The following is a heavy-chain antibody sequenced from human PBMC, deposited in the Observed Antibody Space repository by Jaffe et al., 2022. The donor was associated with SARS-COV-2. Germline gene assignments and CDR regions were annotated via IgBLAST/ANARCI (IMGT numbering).Heavy chain of an antibody. CDR3: ARAPNNYHYDFWSGDSYYGMDV. D-gene: IGHD3-3*01. V-gene: IGHV5-51*01. J-gene: IGHJ6*02. CDR1: GYSFTSYW. Sequence: EVQLVQSGAEVKKPGESLKISCKGSGYSFTSYWIGWVRQMPGKGLEWMGIIYPGDSDTRYSPSFQGQVTISADKSISTAYLQWSSLKASDTAMYYCARAPNNYHYDFWSGDSYYGMDVWGQGTTVTVSS. CDR2: IYPGDSDT.